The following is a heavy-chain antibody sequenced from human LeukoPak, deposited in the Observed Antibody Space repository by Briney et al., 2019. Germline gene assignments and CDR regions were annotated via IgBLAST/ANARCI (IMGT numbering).Heavy chain of an antibody. Sequence: SETLSLTCTVSGGSISSYYWSWIRQPPGKGLEWIGYIYYSGSTNYNPSLKSRVTISVDTSKSQFSPKLSSVTAADTAVYYCARLHWYYYDSSGHYQGWFDPWGQGTLVTVSS. D-gene: IGHD3-22*01. CDR2: IYYSGST. CDR3: ARLHWYYYDSSGHYQGWFDP. J-gene: IGHJ5*02. CDR1: GGSISSYY. V-gene: IGHV4-59*08.